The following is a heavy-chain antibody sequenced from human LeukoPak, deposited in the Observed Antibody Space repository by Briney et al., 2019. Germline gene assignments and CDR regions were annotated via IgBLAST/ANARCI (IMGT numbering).Heavy chain of an antibody. CDR3: ARARRYRSSWYHDY. Sequence: GGSLRLSCAASGFTFSSYAMSWVRQAPGKGLEWVSAISGSGGSTYYADSVKGRFTISRDNANNSLYLQMNSLRDEDTAVYYCARARRYRSSWYHDYWGQGSLVTVSS. CDR1: GFTFSSYA. V-gene: IGHV3-23*01. CDR2: ISGSGGST. D-gene: IGHD6-13*01. J-gene: IGHJ4*02.